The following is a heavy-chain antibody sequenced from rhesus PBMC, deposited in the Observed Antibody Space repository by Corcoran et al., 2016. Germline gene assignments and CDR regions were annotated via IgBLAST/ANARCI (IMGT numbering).Heavy chain of an antibody. Sequence: QVTLKESGPALGKSTQTLTPTCTPSGLSLRTSGLGVGWIRQPPGKTLEWLAHIYWDDDKRYSASLKSRLTISKDTSKNQVVLTMANMDPVDTATYYCARRRSSDSDFDYWGQGVLVTVSS. J-gene: IGHJ4*01. CDR1: GLSLRTSGLG. CDR3: ARRRSSDSDFDY. D-gene: IGHD4-29*01. CDR2: IYWDDDK. V-gene: IGHV2-1*01.